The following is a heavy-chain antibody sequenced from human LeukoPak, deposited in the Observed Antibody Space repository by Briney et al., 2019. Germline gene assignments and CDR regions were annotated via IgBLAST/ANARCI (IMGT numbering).Heavy chain of an antibody. CDR3: ARLYCSGGSCYEYYFDY. V-gene: IGHV5-51*01. J-gene: IGHJ4*02. Sequence: GESLKISCKGSGYIFTRNWIGWVRQMPGKGLEWMGIIYPSDSDTRYSPSFQCQVTISADKSISTAYLQWSSLKASDTAMYYCARLYCSGGSCYEYYFDYWGQGTLVTVSS. CDR1: GYIFTRNW. CDR2: IYPSDSDT. D-gene: IGHD2-15*01.